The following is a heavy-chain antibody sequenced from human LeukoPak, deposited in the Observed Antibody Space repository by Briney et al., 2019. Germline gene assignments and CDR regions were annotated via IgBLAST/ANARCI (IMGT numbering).Heavy chain of an antibody. Sequence: GGSLRLSCAASGLTFTTYGMHWVRQAPGKGLEWVAVISFDGSNKYYPDSVKGRFTISRDNSKNTLYLQMNSLRAEDTAVYYCAKDWGNWGYGYYFDHWGQGPLVTVSS. CDR1: GLTFTTYG. V-gene: IGHV3-30*18. CDR3: AKDWGNWGYGYYFDH. J-gene: IGHJ4*02. D-gene: IGHD7-27*01. CDR2: ISFDGSNK.